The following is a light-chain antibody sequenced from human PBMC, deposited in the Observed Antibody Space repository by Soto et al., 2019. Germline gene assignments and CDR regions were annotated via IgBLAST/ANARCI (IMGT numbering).Light chain of an antibody. CDR1: QSVSSNS. CDR2: GAS. Sequence: EIVLTQSPGTLSVSPGERATLSCRASQSVSSNSLAWYQQKPGQAPRLLIYGASSRATGVPDRFGASGSGTDFTLPISRLEPEDFAVYFCHQYGTSPQAFGGGTKVEIK. J-gene: IGKJ4*01. V-gene: IGKV3-20*01. CDR3: HQYGTSPQA.